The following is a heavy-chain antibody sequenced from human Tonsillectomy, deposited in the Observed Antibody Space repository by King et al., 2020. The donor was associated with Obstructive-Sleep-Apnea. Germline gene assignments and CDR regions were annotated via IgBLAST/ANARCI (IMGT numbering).Heavy chain of an antibody. CDR2: IYYSGST. CDR3: ARDPGIAAAGPDWFDP. Sequence: LQLQESGPGLVKPSETLSLTCTVSGGSISSSSYYWGWIRQPPGKGLEWIGSIYYSGSTYYNPSLKSRVTISVDTSKNQFSLKLSSVTAADTAVYYCARDPGIAAAGPDWFDPWGQGTLVTVSS. CDR1: GGSISSSSYY. V-gene: IGHV4-39*07. J-gene: IGHJ5*02. D-gene: IGHD6-13*01.